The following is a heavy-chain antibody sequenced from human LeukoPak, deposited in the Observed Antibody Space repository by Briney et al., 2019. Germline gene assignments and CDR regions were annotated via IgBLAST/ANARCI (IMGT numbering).Heavy chain of an antibody. CDR3: ARFAAAGPFDY. D-gene: IGHD6-13*01. Sequence: SETLSLTCTVSGGSIRSYFCSWLRQPPGKGLEWLGYIYYSGTTRYNPSLKSRVTISVDTSKNQFSLKLGSVAAADTAVYYCARFAAAGPFDYWGQGTLVTVSS. V-gene: IGHV4-59*01. J-gene: IGHJ4*02. CDR1: GGSIRSYF. CDR2: IYYSGTT.